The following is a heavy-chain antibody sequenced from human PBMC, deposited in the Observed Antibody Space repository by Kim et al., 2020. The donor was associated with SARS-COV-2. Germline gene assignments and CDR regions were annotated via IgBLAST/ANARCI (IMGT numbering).Heavy chain of an antibody. J-gene: IGHJ4*02. D-gene: IGHD3-22*01. V-gene: IGHV3-23*01. Sequence: GGSLRLSCAASGFTFSSYAMSWVRQAPGKGLEWVSAISGSGGSTYYADSVKGRFTISRDNSKNTLYLQMNSLRAEDTAVYYCANGRYYYDSSGYYYYYWGQGTLVTVSS. CDR1: GFTFSSYA. CDR2: ISGSGGST. CDR3: ANGRYYYDSSGYYYYY.